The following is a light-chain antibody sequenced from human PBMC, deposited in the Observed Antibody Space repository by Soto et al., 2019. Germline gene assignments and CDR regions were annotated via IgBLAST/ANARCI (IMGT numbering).Light chain of an antibody. V-gene: IGKV1-39*01. CDR3: QQDLRPPLT. CDR2: AAS. Sequence: SNYLNWYQQKPGKAPTLLIYAASTLQSGVPSRISGGGSGTDFTLTISSLQPEDFATYYCQQDLRPPLTFGPGTKVDIK. J-gene: IGKJ3*01. CDR1: SNY.